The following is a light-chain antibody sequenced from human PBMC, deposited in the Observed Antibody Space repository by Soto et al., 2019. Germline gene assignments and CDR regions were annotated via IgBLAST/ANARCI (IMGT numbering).Light chain of an antibody. J-gene: IGLJ3*02. V-gene: IGLV2-14*03. CDR1: SSDVGAYNY. CDR2: DVD. Sequence: QSALTQPASVSGSPGQSITISCTGTSSDVGAYNYVSWYQQHPGKAPKLMIYDVDNRPSGVSSRFSGSKSGNTASLTISGLQAEDEADYYCTSYTTTIIRVLFGTGTKLTVL. CDR3: TSYTTTIIRVL.